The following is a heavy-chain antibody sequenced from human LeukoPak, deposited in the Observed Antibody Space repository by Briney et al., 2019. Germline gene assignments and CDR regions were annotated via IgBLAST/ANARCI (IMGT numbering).Heavy chain of an antibody. CDR2: IYTTGST. D-gene: IGHD3-16*01. J-gene: IGHJ4*02. CDR1: GYSISSGYY. CDR3: ARDSRVYFGALDY. Sequence: SETLSLTCTVSGYSISSGYYWGWIRQPAGKGLEWIGRIYTTGSTNYNPSLKSRVTMSTDTSMNQFSLKLSSVTAADTAKYYCARDSRVYFGALDYWGQGILVTVSS. V-gene: IGHV4-4*07.